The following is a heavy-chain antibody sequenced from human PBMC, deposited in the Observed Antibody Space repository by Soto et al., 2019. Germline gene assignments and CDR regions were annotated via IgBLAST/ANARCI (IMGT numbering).Heavy chain of an antibody. D-gene: IGHD6-13*01. CDR2: IYYSGNT. J-gene: IGHJ4*02. Sequence: PSETLSLTCTVSGGSIISTYYYWGWIRQPPGKGLEWIGSIYYSGNTYYNPSLKSRVTISVDSSKNQFSLKLSSVTAADTAVYYCARVPGDSYSSTWFYFDDWGQGTPVTVSS. CDR3: ARVPGDSYSSTWFYFDD. V-gene: IGHV4-39*01. CDR1: GGSIISTYYY.